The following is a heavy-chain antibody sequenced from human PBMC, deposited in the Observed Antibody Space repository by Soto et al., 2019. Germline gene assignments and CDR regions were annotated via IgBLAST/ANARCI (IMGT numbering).Heavy chain of an antibody. V-gene: IGHV1-69*04. D-gene: IGHD4-4*01. CDR1: GGTFSSYT. CDR2: IIPILGIA. Sequence: ASVKVSCKASGGTFSSYTISWVRQAPGQGLEWMGRIIPILGIANYAQKFQGRVTITADKSTSTAYMELSSLRSEDTAVYYCARDLGYSNDMDNWGQGTLVTVSS. CDR3: ARDLGYSNDMDN. J-gene: IGHJ4*02.